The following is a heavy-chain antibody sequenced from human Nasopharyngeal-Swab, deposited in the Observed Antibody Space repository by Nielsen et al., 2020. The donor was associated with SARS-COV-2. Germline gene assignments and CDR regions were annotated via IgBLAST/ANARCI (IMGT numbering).Heavy chain of an antibody. CDR3: ARHYTDGGMDV. Sequence: GESLKISCVASRFTFSSYSMNWVRQAPGTGLEWVSSTSSDTTYIYYADSVKGRFTISRDNAKSSLYLQMNSLRAEDTAVYYCARHYTDGGMDVWGQGTTVTVSS. J-gene: IGHJ6*02. CDR2: TSSDTTYI. D-gene: IGHD2-8*01. CDR1: RFTFSSYS. V-gene: IGHV3-21*01.